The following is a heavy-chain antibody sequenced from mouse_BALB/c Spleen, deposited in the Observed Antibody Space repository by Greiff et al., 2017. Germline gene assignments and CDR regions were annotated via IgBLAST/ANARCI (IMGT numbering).Heavy chain of an antibody. CDR2: ISYSGST. Sequence: EVKLMESGPSLVKPSQTLSLTCSVTGDSITSGYWNWIRKFPGNKLEYMGYISYSGSTYYNPSLKSRISITRDTSKNQYYLQLNSVTTEDTATYYCARWGDGYSYWYFDVWGAGTTVTVSS. J-gene: IGHJ1*01. CDR1: GDSITSGY. D-gene: IGHD2-3*01. CDR3: ARWGDGYSYWYFDV. V-gene: IGHV3-8*02.